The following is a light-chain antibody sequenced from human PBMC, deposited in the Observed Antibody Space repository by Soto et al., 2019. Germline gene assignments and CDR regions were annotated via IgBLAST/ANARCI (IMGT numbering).Light chain of an antibody. CDR1: QSISDW. Sequence: DIQMTKSPSTLSASVGDRVTITCRASQSISDWLAWYRQIPGRAPKLMIYDATTLQSGVPSRFSGSGAGKEVILTISSRKPDDSATYYCQEYIRATCDQGTKLQIK. CDR2: DAT. CDR3: QEYIRAT. V-gene: IGKV1-5*01. J-gene: IGKJ2*01.